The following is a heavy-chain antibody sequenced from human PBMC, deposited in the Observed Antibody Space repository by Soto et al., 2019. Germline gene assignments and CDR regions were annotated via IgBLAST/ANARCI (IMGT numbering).Heavy chain of an antibody. Sequence: ASVKVSCKASGYTFSSYGISWVRQAPGQGLEWMGWIGAYNGNTNYAQKLQGRVTLTTDTSTSTAYMELRSLRSDDTAVYYCARAYFYDSSGPSDYWGQGTLVTVSS. D-gene: IGHD3-22*01. CDR2: IGAYNGNT. CDR1: GYTFSSYG. V-gene: IGHV1-18*01. J-gene: IGHJ4*02. CDR3: ARAYFYDSSGPSDY.